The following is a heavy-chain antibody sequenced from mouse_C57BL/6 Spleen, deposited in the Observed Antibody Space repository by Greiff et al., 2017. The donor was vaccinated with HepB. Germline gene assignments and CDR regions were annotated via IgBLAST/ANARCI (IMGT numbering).Heavy chain of an antibody. V-gene: IGHV5-17*01. CDR2: ISSGSSTI. Sequence: EVKVVESGGGLVKPGGSLKLSSAASGFTFSDYGMHWVRQAPEKGLEWVAYISSGSSTIYYADTVKGRFTISRDNAKNTLFLQMTSLRSEDTAMYYCARAGGTGNYFDYWGQGTTLTVSS. CDR1: GFTFSDYG. J-gene: IGHJ2*01. CDR3: ARAGGTGNYFDY. D-gene: IGHD4-1*01.